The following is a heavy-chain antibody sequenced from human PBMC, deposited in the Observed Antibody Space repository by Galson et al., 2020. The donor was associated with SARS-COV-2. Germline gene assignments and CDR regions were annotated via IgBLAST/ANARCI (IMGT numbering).Heavy chain of an antibody. D-gene: IGHD6-13*01. CDR1: GGTFSSDS. CDR3: ARESYTSSWTGPFDI. CDR2: IIPIYDTA. V-gene: IGHV1-69*13. Sequence: ASVKVSCKASGGTFSSDSITWVRQAPGQGLEWMGGIIPIYDTANYAQKFQGRVTITADESTSTAYMDLSSLRSEDTAVYYCARESYTSSWTGPFDIWGQGTVVTVSS. J-gene: IGHJ3*02.